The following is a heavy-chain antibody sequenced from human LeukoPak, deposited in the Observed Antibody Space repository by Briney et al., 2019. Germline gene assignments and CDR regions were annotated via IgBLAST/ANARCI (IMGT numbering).Heavy chain of an antibody. CDR2: IYYSGST. J-gene: IGHJ5*02. CDR3: ARSRWGGASSNWFDP. D-gene: IGHD1-26*01. V-gene: IGHV4-59*08. Sequence: SETLSLTCAVSGGSISSYYWSWIRQPPGKGLEWIGYIYYSGSTNYNPSLKSRVTISVDTSKNQFSLKLSSVTAADTAVYYCARSRWGGASSNWFDPWGQGTLVTVSS. CDR1: GGSISSYY.